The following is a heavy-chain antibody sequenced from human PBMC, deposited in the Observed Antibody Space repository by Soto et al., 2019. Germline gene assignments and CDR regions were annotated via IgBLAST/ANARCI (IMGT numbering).Heavy chain of an antibody. CDR1: GGSFSGYY. CDR3: ARVLRFYYYGMDV. J-gene: IGHJ6*02. V-gene: IGHV4-34*01. D-gene: IGHD3-16*01. Sequence: SETLSLTCAVYGGSFSGYYWSWIRQPPGKGLEWIGEINHSGSTNYNPSLKSRVTISVDTSKNQFSLKLSSVTAADTAVYYCARVLRFYYYGMDVWGQGTTVTVSS. CDR2: INHSGST.